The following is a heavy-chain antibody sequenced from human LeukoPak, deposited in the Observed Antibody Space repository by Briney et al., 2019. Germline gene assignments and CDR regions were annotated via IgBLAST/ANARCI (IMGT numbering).Heavy chain of an antibody. CDR2: ISAYNGNT. D-gene: IGHD3-10*01. CDR3: ARGYYGSGIVWIGDY. J-gene: IGHJ4*02. V-gene: IGHV1-18*01. Sequence: GASVKVSCKASGYTFTSYGISWVRQAPGQGLEWMGWISAYNGNTNYAQKLQGRVTMTTDTSTSTAYMELRSLRSDDTAVYYCARGYYGSGIVWIGDYWGQGTLVTVSS. CDR1: GYTFTSYG.